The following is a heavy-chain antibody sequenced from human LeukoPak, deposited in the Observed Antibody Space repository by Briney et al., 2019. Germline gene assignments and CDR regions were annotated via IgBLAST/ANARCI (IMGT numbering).Heavy chain of an antibody. D-gene: IGHD6-19*01. V-gene: IGHV4-39*07. CDR2: IYYSGST. CDR3: ARGPIAVAALPDY. CDR1: GGSISSSSYY. J-gene: IGHJ4*02. Sequence: SETLSLTCTVSGGSISSSSYYWGWIRQPPGKGLEWIGSIYYSGSTYYNPSLKSRVTISVDTSKNQFSLKLSSVTAADTAVYYCARGPIAVAALPDYWGQGTLVTVSS.